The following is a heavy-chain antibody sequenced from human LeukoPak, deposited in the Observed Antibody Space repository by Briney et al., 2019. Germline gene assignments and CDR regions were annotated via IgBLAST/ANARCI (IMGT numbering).Heavy chain of an antibody. CDR2: ISNSGNTI. D-gene: IGHD5-18*01. V-gene: IGHV3-11*01. J-gene: IGHJ4*02. CDR3: ARDRKGYSYEGRYYFDH. CDR1: GFTFSDYY. Sequence: GGSLRLSCAASGFTFSDYYMSWVRQAPGKGLEWVSYISNSGNTIYYADSVKGRFTISRDNAKNSLFLQMNSLRAEDTAVYYCARDRKGYSYEGRYYFDHWGQGTLVTVSS.